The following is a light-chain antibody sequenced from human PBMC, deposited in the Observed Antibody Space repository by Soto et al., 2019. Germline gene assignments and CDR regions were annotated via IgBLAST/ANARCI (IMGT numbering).Light chain of an antibody. CDR1: NNGISFFNY. CDR3: NSYTSSNTLV. J-gene: IGLJ1*01. Sequence: QSALTQPASVSGSLGQSITISCTATNNGISFFNYVSWYQQHSGKAPKLIIYEVSSRPSGVSNRFSGSRSGNTASLTISGLQTEDEADYYCNSYTSSNTLVFGTGTKVTVL. CDR2: EVS. V-gene: IGLV2-14*01.